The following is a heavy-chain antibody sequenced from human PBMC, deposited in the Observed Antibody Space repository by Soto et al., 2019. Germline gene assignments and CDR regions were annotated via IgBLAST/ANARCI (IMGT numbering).Heavy chain of an antibody. D-gene: IGHD3-16*02. CDR2: ISATGGST. V-gene: IGHV3-23*01. J-gene: IGHJ4*02. CDR1: GFTFASYV. CDR3: ANAEHPRRSIGFDY. Sequence: AGGSLRLFCAGSGFTFASYVMTWVRQAPGKGLEWVSSISATGGSTYYAGSVKGRFTISRDNSKNTLFLQMNSLRAEDTAIYYCANAEHPRRSIGFDYWGQGTLVTVSS.